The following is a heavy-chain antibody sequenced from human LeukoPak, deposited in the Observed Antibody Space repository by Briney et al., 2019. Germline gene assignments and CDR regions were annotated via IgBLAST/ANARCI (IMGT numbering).Heavy chain of an antibody. D-gene: IGHD1-1*01. CDR3: TARTSAPV. V-gene: IGHV3-7*01. CDR2: IKQDGSEK. Sequence: PGRSLRLSCAASGFTFDDYAMHWVRQAPGKGLEWVANIKQDGSEKYYVDSVKGRFTISRDNAKNSLYLQMNSLRAEDTAVYYCTARTSAPVWGKGTTVTVSS. J-gene: IGHJ6*04. CDR1: GFTFDDYA.